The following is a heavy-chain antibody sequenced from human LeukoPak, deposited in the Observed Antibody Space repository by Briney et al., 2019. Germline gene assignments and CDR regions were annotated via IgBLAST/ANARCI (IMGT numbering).Heavy chain of an antibody. CDR1: GFTFSSYS. CDR2: ISSSSSYI. D-gene: IGHD3-22*01. J-gene: IGHJ4*02. CDR3: ARGTNYYYDSSGYYSDY. Sequence: GGSLRLSCAASGFTFSSYSMNWVRQAPGKGLEWVSSISSSSSYIYYADSVKGRFTISRDNAKNSLYLQMNSLRAEDTAVYYCARGTNYYYDSSGYYSDYWGQGTLVTVSS. V-gene: IGHV3-21*01.